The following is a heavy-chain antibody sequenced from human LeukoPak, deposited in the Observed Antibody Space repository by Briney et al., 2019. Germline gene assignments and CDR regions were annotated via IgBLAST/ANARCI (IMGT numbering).Heavy chain of an antibody. D-gene: IGHD2-15*01. J-gene: IGHJ4*02. V-gene: IGHV4-59*08. CDR2: IYYSGST. CDR3: ASHLNAGWLLGSY. Sequence: PSETLSLTCTVSGGSISSYYWSWIRQPPGKGLEWIGYIYYSGSTNYNPSLKSRVTISVDTSKNQFSLKLSSVTAADTAVYYCASHLNAGWLLGSYGGQGTLVTVSS. CDR1: GGSISSYY.